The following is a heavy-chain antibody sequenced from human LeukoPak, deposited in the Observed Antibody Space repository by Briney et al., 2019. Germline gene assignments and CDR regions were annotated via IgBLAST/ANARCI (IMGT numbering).Heavy chain of an antibody. D-gene: IGHD3-9*01. V-gene: IGHV1-3*01. CDR2: INAGNGNT. CDR1: GYTFTSYA. Sequence: ASVKVSCKASGYTFTSYAMHWVRQAPGQRLEWMGWINAGNGNTKYSQKFQGRVTITRDTSASTAYMELSSLRSEDTAVYYCASARYYDILTGYYYYYYGMDVWGQGTTVTVSS. J-gene: IGHJ6*02. CDR3: ASARYYDILTGYYYYYYGMDV.